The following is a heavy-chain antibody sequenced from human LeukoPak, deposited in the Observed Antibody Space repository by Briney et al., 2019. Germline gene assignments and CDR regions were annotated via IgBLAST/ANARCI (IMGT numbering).Heavy chain of an antibody. D-gene: IGHD3-10*01. CDR2: ISDSGGST. CDR1: GFTFSSYA. V-gene: IGHV3-23*01. J-gene: IGHJ4*02. Sequence: GESLRLSCAASGFTFSSYAMSWVRQAPEKGLEWVSTISDSGGSTYYADSVKGRFTISRDNFKNTLYLEMNGLRAEDTAVYYCAKGTTITSPFDYWGQGTLVTVSS. CDR3: AKGTTITSPFDY.